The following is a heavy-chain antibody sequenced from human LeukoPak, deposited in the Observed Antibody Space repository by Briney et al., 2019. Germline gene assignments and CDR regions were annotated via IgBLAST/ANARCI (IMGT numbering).Heavy chain of an antibody. CDR2: IKHDGGDD. V-gene: IGHV3-7*01. J-gene: IGHJ3*02. CDR1: GFNFNTYW. Sequence: GGSLRLSCVASGFNFNTYWMSWVRQIPGRGLEWVANIKHDGGDDYYVDAVKGRFTVSRDNAKATLYLQMSSLGAEDTAVYYCAREGIKGNRPYDAFDIWGQGTVVTVSS. D-gene: IGHD5-12*01. CDR3: AREGIKGNRPYDAFDI.